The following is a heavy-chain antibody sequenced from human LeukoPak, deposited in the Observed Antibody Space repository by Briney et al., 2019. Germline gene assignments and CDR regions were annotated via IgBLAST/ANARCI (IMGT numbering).Heavy chain of an antibody. V-gene: IGHV3-73*01. CDR2: IRSKANSYAT. CDR3: TRPDRGDYGEEFDY. J-gene: IGHJ4*02. Sequence: GGSLRLSCAASGFTFSGSAMHWVRQASGKGLEWVGRIRSKANSYATAYAASVKGRFTISRDDSKNTAYLQMNSLKTEDTAVYYCTRPDRGDYGEEFDYWGQGTLVTVSS. D-gene: IGHD4-17*01. CDR1: GFTFSGSA.